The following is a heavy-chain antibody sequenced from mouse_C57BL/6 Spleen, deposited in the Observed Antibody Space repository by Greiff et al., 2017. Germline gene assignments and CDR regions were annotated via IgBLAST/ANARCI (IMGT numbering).Heavy chain of an antibody. J-gene: IGHJ2*01. CDR1: GYTFTSYW. CDR3: TNDGYYGFDY. D-gene: IGHD2-3*01. Sequence: EVQLQQSGTVLARPGASVKLSCKTSGYTFTSYWMHWVKQRPGQGLEWLGAIYPGNSDTSYNQKFKGKAKLTAVTSASTAYMERSRLTNEDAAVYYGTNDGYYGFDYWGQGTTLTVSS. V-gene: IGHV1-5*01. CDR2: IYPGNSDT.